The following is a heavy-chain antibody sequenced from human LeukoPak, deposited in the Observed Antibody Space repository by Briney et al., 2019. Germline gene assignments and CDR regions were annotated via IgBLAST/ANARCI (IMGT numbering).Heavy chain of an antibody. D-gene: IGHD5-18*01. CDR3: ARTTAMVTIFDY. CDR1: GYTFTTYA. V-gene: IGHV1-3*01. CDR2: INAGNGNT. Sequence: VASVKVSCKASGYTFTTYAMHWVLQAPGQRLEWMGWINAGNGNTKYSQKFRGRVTITRDTSASTAYMELSSLRSEDTAVYYCARTTAMVTIFDYWGQGTLVTVSS. J-gene: IGHJ4*02.